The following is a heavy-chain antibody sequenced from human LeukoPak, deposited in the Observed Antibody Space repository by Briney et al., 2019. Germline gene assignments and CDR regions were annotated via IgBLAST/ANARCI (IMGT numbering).Heavy chain of an antibody. Sequence: GGSLRLSCAASGFTFDDYAMHWVRQAPGKGLDWVSGISWNSGSIGYADSVKGRFTISRDNAKNSLYLQMNSLRAEDMALYYCAKAQQLDDGGFDYWGQGTLVTVSS. CDR1: GFTFDDYA. CDR2: ISWNSGSI. J-gene: IGHJ4*02. CDR3: AKAQQLDDGGFDY. D-gene: IGHD6-13*01. V-gene: IGHV3-9*03.